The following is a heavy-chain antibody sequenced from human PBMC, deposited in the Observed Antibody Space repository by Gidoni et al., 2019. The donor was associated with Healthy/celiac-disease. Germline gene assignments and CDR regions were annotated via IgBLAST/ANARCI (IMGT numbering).Heavy chain of an antibody. Sequence: EVQLVESGGGLAQPGGPLRLPFAASGFTVSRDSMSWFLQGSGKGLEWVSVIYSGESTYYAESVKGRFTISRDSAKNTLYLQMNSLRGEETAVYYCARDHSGYDPFDYWGQGTLVTVSS. CDR3: ARDHSGYDPFDY. V-gene: IGHV3-66*01. CDR2: IYSGEST. D-gene: IGHD5-12*01. CDR1: GFTVSRDS. J-gene: IGHJ4*02.